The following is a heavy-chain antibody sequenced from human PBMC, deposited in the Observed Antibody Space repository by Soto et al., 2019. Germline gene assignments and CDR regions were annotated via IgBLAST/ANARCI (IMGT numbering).Heavy chain of an antibody. D-gene: IGHD1-26*01. Sequence: GSLRLSCPASGFTLGYYAMSWVRQAPGKGLEWVGFIRSKAYGGTTEYAASVRGRFTISRDESKSIAYLQMNSLKTEDTAVYYCTRNPSKWETQPVDFDYWGQGTLVTVSS. CDR1: GFTLGYYA. V-gene: IGHV3-49*04. CDR2: IRSKAYGGTT. CDR3: TRNPSKWETQPVDFDY. J-gene: IGHJ4*02.